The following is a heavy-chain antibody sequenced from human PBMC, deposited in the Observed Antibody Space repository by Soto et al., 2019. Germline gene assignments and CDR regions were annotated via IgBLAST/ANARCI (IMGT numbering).Heavy chain of an antibody. J-gene: IGHJ3*02. CDR1: GGTFSSYT. CDR2: IIPILGIA. Sequence: GASVKLSCKASGGTFSSYTISWVRQAPGQGLEWMGRIIPILGIANYAQKFQGRVTITADKSTSTAYMELSSLRSEDTAVYYCARSEALDAFDIWGQGTMVTVSS. CDR3: ARSEALDAFDI. V-gene: IGHV1-69*02.